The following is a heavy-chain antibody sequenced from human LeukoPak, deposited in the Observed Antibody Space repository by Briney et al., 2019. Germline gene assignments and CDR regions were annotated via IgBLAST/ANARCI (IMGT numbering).Heavy chain of an antibody. CDR3: ARAGRSGNYGYFFDY. D-gene: IGHD4-17*01. Sequence: SETLSLTCTVSGGSISSGSYYWSWIRQPARKGLEWIGRIYTSGSTNYNPSLKSRVTISVDTSKNQFSLMLSSVTAADTAVYYCARAGRSGNYGYFFDYWGQGTLVTVSS. V-gene: IGHV4-61*02. CDR2: IYTSGST. CDR1: GGSISSGSYY. J-gene: IGHJ4*02.